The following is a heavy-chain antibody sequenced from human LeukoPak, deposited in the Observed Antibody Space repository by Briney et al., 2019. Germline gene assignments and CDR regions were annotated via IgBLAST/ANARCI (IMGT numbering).Heavy chain of an antibody. D-gene: IGHD1-14*01. CDR2: INQDGSAQ. Sequence: GGSLRLSCAASGFTFSTYAMNWVRQAPGKGLEWVASINQDGSAQHYVDSVKGRFAISRDNAKNSLYLQMNSLRDEDTAIFYCARNRAAPENWGQGTLVTVSS. CDR1: GFTFSTYA. CDR3: ARNRAAPEN. J-gene: IGHJ4*02. V-gene: IGHV3-7*01.